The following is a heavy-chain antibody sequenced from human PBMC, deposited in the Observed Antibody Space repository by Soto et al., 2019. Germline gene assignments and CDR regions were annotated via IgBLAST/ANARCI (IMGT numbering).Heavy chain of an antibody. CDR3: TTGVFYFFWIGSYYYGMDV. D-gene: IGHD3-3*01. CDR2: IKSKTDGGTT. Sequence: GGSLRLSCAASGFTLSNAWMNWVRQAPGKGQEWVGRIKSKTDGGTTDYAAPVKGRFTISRDDSKNTLYLQMNSLKTEDTAVYYCTTGVFYFFWIGSYYYGMDVWCQGTTVTVSS. CDR1: GFTLSNAW. V-gene: IGHV3-15*07. J-gene: IGHJ6*02.